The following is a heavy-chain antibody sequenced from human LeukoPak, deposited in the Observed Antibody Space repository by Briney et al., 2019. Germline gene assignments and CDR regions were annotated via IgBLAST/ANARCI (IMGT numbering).Heavy chain of an antibody. Sequence: ASVKVSCKASGYTFTGYGVNWVRQAPGQGLEWMGWISAYNGNTRYAQDFQGRVTMTTEKATNTVYMDLRSLRFDDTAVYYCAREDGPERYFDFWGRGTLVTVSS. J-gene: IGHJ2*01. CDR3: AREDGPERYFDF. D-gene: IGHD1-14*01. V-gene: IGHV1-18*01. CDR2: ISAYNGNT. CDR1: GYTFTGYG.